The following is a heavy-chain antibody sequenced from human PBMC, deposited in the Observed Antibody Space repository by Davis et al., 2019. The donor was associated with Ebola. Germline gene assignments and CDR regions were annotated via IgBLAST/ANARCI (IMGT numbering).Heavy chain of an antibody. CDR1: GYTFTSYA. Sequence: ASLTVSCKASGYTFTSYAMHWVRQAPGQRLEWMGWINAGNGNTKYSQKFQGSVTITRDTSASTAYMELSSLRSEDTAVYYCARDEQWLVRGFDPWGQGTLVTVSS. V-gene: IGHV1-3*01. CDR2: INAGNGNT. CDR3: ARDEQWLVRGFDP. J-gene: IGHJ5*02. D-gene: IGHD6-19*01.